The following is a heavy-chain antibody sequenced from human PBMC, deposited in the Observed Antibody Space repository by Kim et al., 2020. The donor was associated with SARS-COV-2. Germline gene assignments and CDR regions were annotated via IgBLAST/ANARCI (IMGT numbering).Heavy chain of an antibody. CDR2: ISSSSYI. CDR3: ARDLAYNWNYVHYYGMDV. V-gene: IGHV3-21*01. CDR1: GFTFSSYS. J-gene: IGHJ6*02. Sequence: GGSLRLSCAASGFTFSSYSMNWVRQAPGKGLEWVSSISSSSYIYYADSVKGRFTISRDNAKNSLYLQMNSLRAEDTAVYYCARDLAYNWNYVHYYGMDVWGQGTTVTVSS. D-gene: IGHD1-7*01.